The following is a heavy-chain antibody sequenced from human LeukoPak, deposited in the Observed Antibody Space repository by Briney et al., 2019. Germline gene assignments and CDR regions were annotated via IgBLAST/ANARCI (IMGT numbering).Heavy chain of an antibody. CDR2: ITDSGGST. V-gene: IGHV3-23*01. D-gene: IGHD1-26*01. CDR1: GFTFSSHA. Sequence: GESLRLSCAASGFTFSSHAMTWVRQAPGKGLEWVSAITDSGGSTYYADSVKGRFTISRDNSKNTLYLQMNSLRAEDTALYYCARDMSPSGSYVPWYFDLWGRGTLVTVSS. J-gene: IGHJ2*01. CDR3: ARDMSPSGSYVPWYFDL.